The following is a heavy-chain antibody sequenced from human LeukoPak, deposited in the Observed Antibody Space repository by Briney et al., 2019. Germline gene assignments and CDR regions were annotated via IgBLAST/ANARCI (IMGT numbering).Heavy chain of an antibody. Sequence: PSETLSLTCAVYGGSFSGDFWSWIRQPPGKGLEWIGSIYYSGSTYYNPSLKSRVTISVDTSKNQFSLKLSSVTAADTAVYYCAGYSYGLRSVFDYWGQGTLVTVSS. CDR2: IYYSGST. CDR3: AGYSYGLRSVFDY. J-gene: IGHJ4*02. D-gene: IGHD5-18*01. V-gene: IGHV4-34*01. CDR1: GGSFSGDF.